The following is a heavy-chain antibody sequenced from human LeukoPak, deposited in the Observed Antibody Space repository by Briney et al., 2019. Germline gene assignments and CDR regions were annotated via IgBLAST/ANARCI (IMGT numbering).Heavy chain of an antibody. V-gene: IGHV3-7*01. CDR3: ARDLAGPPQEAFDI. Sequence: GGSLRLSCAASGLTFSSYWMSWVRQAPGKGLEWVANIKQDGSEKHYVDSVTGRFTISRDNTKNSLYLQMNSLRADDAAVYYCARDLAGPPQEAFDIWGQGTMVTVSS. CDR2: IKQDGSEK. J-gene: IGHJ3*02. CDR1: GLTFSSYW.